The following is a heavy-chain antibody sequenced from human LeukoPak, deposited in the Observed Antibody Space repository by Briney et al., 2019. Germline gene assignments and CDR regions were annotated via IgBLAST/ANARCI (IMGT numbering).Heavy chain of an antibody. V-gene: IGHV3-53*01. CDR2: LYSGGNT. D-gene: IGHD3-22*01. CDR3: ARSSPTYYYDSSGYSQHPKRYFQH. Sequence: GGSLRLSCAASGFTVSNNYMSWVRQAPGKGLEWVSVLYSGGNTYYTDSVKGRFAISRDYSRNTVYLQMNSLRAEDTAVYYCARSSPTYYYDSSGYSQHPKRYFQHWGQGTLVTVSS. J-gene: IGHJ1*01. CDR1: GFTVSNNY.